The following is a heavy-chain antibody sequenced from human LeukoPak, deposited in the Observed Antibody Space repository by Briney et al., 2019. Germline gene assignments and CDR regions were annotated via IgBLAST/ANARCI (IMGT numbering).Heavy chain of an antibody. D-gene: IGHD6-19*01. CDR2: ISYDGSNK. V-gene: IGHV3-30*04. Sequence: GGSLRLSCAASGFTFSSYAMSWVRQAPGKGLEWVAVISYDGSNKYYADPVKGRFTISRDNSKNTLYLQMNSLRAEDTAVYYCATSPESSGWYYFDYWGQGTLVTVSS. CDR3: ATSPESSGWYYFDY. J-gene: IGHJ4*02. CDR1: GFTFSSYA.